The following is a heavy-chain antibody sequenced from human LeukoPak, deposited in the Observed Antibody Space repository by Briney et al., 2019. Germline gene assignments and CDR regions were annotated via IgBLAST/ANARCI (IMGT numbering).Heavy chain of an antibody. CDR3: ARGRGSS. J-gene: IGHJ5*02. V-gene: IGHV3-48*02. D-gene: IGHD2-21*01. Sequence: GGSLRLSCAASGFTFTTYVMNWVRQPPGRGLEWISYIGTRDTAIYYADSVKGRFTISRDNAKSSLYLQMNSLRDEDTAIYYCARGRGSSWGQGTLVTVSS. CDR1: GFTFTTYV. CDR2: IGTRDTAI.